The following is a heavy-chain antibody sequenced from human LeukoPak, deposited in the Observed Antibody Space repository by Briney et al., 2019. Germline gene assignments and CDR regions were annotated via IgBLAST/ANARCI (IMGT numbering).Heavy chain of an antibody. J-gene: IGHJ3*02. CDR1: GFTFSDYY. Sequence: NSGGSLRLSCAASGFTFSDYYMSWIRQAPGKGLEWVSYISSSSSYTNYADSVKGRFTISRDNAKNSLYLQMNSLRAEDTAVYYCARGHAFHRSSTSCQGEAFDIWGQGTMVTVSS. CDR3: ARGHAFHRSSTSCQGEAFDI. D-gene: IGHD2-2*01. V-gene: IGHV3-11*06. CDR2: ISSSSSYT.